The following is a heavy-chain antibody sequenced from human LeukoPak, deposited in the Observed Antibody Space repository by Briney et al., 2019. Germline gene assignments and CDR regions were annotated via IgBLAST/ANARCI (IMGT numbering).Heavy chain of an antibody. V-gene: IGHV3-7*01. J-gene: IGHJ4*02. Sequence: GGSLRLSCAASGFTFSSYWMSWVRQAPGKGLEWVANIKQDGSEKYYVDSVKGRFTISRDNAKNSLYLQMNSLRAKDTAVYYCARDVGKRGYSGYDLLDYWGQGTLVTVSS. CDR3: ARDVGKRGYSGYDLLDY. CDR1: GFTFSSYW. CDR2: IKQDGSEK. D-gene: IGHD5-12*01.